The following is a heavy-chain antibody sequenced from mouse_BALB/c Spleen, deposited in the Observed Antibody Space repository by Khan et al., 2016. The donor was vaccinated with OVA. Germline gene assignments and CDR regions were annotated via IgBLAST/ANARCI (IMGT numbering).Heavy chain of an antibody. CDR2: IDPANGNT. CDR1: GFNIKDTY. Sequence: VRLQQSGAELVKPGASVKLSCTASGFNIKDTYMHWVKQRPEQGLEWIGRIDPANGNTKYDPKFQGKATITADTSSNTAYLQLSSLTSEDNADYYCARCWRYAMDYWGQGTSVTVSS. V-gene: IGHV14-3*02. CDR3: ARCWRYAMDY. J-gene: IGHJ4*01.